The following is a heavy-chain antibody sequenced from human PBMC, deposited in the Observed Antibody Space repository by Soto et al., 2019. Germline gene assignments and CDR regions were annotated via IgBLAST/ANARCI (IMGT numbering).Heavy chain of an antibody. V-gene: IGHV3-7*01. D-gene: IGHD3-3*01. CDR3: ARDRNDFWSGYESY. J-gene: IGHJ4*02. CDR1: GFTFSSYW. Sequence: PGGSLRLSCEASGFTFSSYWICWVRQAPGKGLEWVANIKQDGSEKYYVDSVKDRFTISRDNVKNSLYLQMNSLRAEDTAVYYCARDRNDFWSGYESYWGQGTLVTVSS. CDR2: IKQDGSEK.